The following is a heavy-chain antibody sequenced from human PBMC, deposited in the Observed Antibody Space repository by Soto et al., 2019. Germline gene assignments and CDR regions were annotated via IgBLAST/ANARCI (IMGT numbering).Heavy chain of an antibody. Sequence: PLETLSLTCTVSGGSISSYYWSWIRQPPGKGLEWIGYIYYNGNTNYNPSLKSRVTISVDTSKKQFSLKLSSVTAADPAVYYCANVGDGYNLESAFDIWGQGTMVTVSS. V-gene: IGHV4-59*01. CDR1: GGSISSYY. D-gene: IGHD5-12*01. J-gene: IGHJ3*02. CDR3: ANVGDGYNLESAFDI. CDR2: IYYNGNT.